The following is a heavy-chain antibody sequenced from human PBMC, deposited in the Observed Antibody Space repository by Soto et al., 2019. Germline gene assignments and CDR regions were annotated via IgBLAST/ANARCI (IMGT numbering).Heavy chain of an antibody. CDR3: ARHVKGGYYYLDY. D-gene: IGHD3-22*01. CDR2: VYYSGST. CDR1: GDSISGSFHY. Sequence: SETLSLTCTVSGDSISGSFHYWGWIRQPPGKGLEWIGSVYYSGSTYYNPSLKSRVTISVHTSKNQFSLKLSSGTAEDTAVYYCARHVKGGYYYLDYWGPGSLVTVPS. V-gene: IGHV4-39*01. J-gene: IGHJ4*02.